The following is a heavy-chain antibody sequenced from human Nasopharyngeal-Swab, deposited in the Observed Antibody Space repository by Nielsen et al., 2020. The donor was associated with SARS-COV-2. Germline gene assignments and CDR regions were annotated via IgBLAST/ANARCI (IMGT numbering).Heavy chain of an antibody. CDR1: GFTFSNYW. CDR2: IKQDGSEI. J-gene: IGHJ6*02. Sequence: GESLKISCAASGFTFSNYWMSWVRQAPGKGLEWVANIKQDGSEIYYVDSLKGRFTISRDNAKNSLYLQMNSLRAEDTAVYYCAKVTMGYDSSGYSVSYYYYYYGMDVWGQGTTVTVSS. CDR3: AKVTMGYDSSGYSVSYYYYYYGMDV. V-gene: IGHV3-7*01. D-gene: IGHD3-22*01.